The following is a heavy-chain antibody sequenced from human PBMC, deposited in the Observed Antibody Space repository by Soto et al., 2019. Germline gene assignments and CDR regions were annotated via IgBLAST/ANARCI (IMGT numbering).Heavy chain of an antibody. CDR2: IYPGDSDT. V-gene: IGHV5-51*01. CDR1: AYSFSTYW. J-gene: IGHJ3*02. D-gene: IGHD5-18*01. CDR3: ARQLTENNYGDKGPNDAFDI. Sequence: PGESLKISCKGYAYSFSTYWIGWVRQMPGKGLEWMGVIYPGDSDTRYSPSFEGQVSISADKPTSTAHLQGDSLKASDTAIYYCARQLTENNYGDKGPNDAFDIWGQGTMVTVSS.